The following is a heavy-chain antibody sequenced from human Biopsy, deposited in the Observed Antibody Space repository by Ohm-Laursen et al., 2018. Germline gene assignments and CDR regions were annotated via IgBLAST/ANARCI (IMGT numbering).Heavy chain of an antibody. CDR1: GDSVSSGSFY. J-gene: IGHJ4*02. D-gene: IGHD6-19*01. CDR2: IYDRGSTA. CDR3: ARGMRSSGWPYFDS. V-gene: IGHV4-61*01. Sequence: GTLSLTCAVSGDSVSSGSFYWTWIRQPPGQGLEYIGYIYDRGSTANYNPSLESRVTMSVDMPKNQFSLKLSSVTAADTATYYCARGMRSSGWPYFDSWGQGTLVTVSS.